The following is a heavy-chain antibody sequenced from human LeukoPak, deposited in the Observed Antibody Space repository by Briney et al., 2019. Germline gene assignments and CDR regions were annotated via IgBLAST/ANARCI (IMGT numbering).Heavy chain of an antibody. V-gene: IGHV3-13*01. CDR1: GFSFSSYD. CDR2: IGTAGDT. J-gene: IGHJ6*02. CDR3: ARASKYYYYGMDV. Sequence: GGSLRLSCATSGFSFSSYDMHWVRQVAGGGLEWISRIGTAGDTYYPTSVKGRFTISRDNAKESFDLQMNSLTAGDTAVYYCARASKYYYYGMDVWGQGTTVTVSS.